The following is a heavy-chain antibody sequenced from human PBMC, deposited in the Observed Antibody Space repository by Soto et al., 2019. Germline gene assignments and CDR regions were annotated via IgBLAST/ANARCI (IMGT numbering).Heavy chain of an antibody. J-gene: IGHJ5*02. V-gene: IGHV3-33*01. D-gene: IGHD2-8*01. CDR1: GFTFSSYG. Sequence: QVQLVESGGGVVQPGRSLRLSCAASGFTFSSYGMHWVRQAPGKGLEWVAVIWYDGSNKYYADSVKGRFTISRDNSKNTLYLQMNSLRAEDTAVYYCARDLSDIVLMVYGFDPWGQGTLVTVSS. CDR3: ARDLSDIVLMVYGFDP. CDR2: IWYDGSNK.